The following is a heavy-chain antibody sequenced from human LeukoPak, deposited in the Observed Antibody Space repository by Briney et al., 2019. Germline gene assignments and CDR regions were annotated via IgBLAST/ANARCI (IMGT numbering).Heavy chain of an antibody. V-gene: IGHV3-23*01. CDR3: AKDSSSWGAFDI. J-gene: IGHJ3*02. D-gene: IGHD6-13*01. CDR1: GFTFSSYA. Sequence: GGSLRLSCAASGFTFSSYAMSWVRQAPGKGLEWVSAISGSGGSTYYADSVKGRSTISRDNSKNTLYLQMNSLRAEDTAVYYCAKDSSSWGAFDIWGQGTMVTVSS. CDR2: ISGSGGST.